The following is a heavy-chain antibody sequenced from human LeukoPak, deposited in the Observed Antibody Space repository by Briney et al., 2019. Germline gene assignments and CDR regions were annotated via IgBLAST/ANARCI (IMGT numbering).Heavy chain of an antibody. Sequence: PGGSLRLPCAASGFTVNSNSMSWVRQATGKGLECVAAIYSGDSTYYPDSVKGRFSISRDNSKNTLYLQMSSLRAEDTAIYYCVGRPYYYYGMDVWGQGTTVTVSS. CDR2: IYSGDST. CDR1: GFTVNSNS. CDR3: VGRPYYYYGMDV. V-gene: IGHV3-53*01. J-gene: IGHJ6*02.